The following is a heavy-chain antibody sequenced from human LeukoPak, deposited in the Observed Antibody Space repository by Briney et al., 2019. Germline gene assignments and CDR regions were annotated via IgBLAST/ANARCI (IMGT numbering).Heavy chain of an antibody. Sequence: GGSLRLSCAASGFSFSSYGMSWVRQAPGKGLEWVSGISGSGASTYYADSVKGRFTISRDNSKNTLHLQMNSLRAEDTAVYYCAKDREFRDIVVVVAAMTHWGQGTLVTVSS. CDR2: ISGSGAST. J-gene: IGHJ4*02. CDR3: AKDREFRDIVVVVAAMTH. V-gene: IGHV3-23*01. CDR1: GFSFSSYG. D-gene: IGHD2-15*01.